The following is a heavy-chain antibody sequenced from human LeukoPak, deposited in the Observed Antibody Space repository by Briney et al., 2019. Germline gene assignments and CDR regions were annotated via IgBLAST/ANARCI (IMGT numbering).Heavy chain of an antibody. CDR2: INPNSGGT. CDR3: ARDSSDSSVDFDY. D-gene: IGHD3-22*01. Sequence: ASVKVSCKASGYTFTGYYMHWLRQAPGQGLEWMGRINPNSGGTNYAQKFQGRVTMTRDTSISTAYMELSRLRSDDTAVYYCARDSSDSSVDFDYWGQGTLVTVSS. J-gene: IGHJ4*02. CDR1: GYTFTGYY. V-gene: IGHV1-2*06.